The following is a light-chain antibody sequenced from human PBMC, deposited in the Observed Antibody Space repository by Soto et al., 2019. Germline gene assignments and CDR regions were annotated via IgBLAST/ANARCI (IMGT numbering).Light chain of an antibody. J-gene: IGKJ2*01. V-gene: IGKV3-11*01. CDR2: DAS. CDR3: QQRSSWPRT. CDR1: QSVSSY. Sequence: EIVLTQSPATLSLSPGERATLSCRASQSVSSYLAWYQQKPGQAPRLLIYDASNRATDIPARFSGSGSGTDFTLTISSLEPGDFAVYYCQQRSSWPRTFGQGNKLEIK.